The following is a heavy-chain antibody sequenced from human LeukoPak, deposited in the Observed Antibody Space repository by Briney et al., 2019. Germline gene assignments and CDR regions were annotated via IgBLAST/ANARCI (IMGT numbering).Heavy chain of an antibody. CDR2: ISSDGSII. D-gene: IGHD1-26*01. J-gene: IGHJ6*02. CDR3: ATDRYYTMNT. Sequence: GGSLRLSCAASGDPFSASWMHWVRQAPGKGLAWVSHISSDGSIIVYADAVKGRFTISRDNAKNTLYLQMNSLRVDDTAVYYCATDRYYTMNTWGQGTTVTVSS. CDR1: GDPFSASW. V-gene: IGHV3-74*01.